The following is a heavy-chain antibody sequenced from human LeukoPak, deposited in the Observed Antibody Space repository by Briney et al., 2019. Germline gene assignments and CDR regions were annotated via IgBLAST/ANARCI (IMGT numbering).Heavy chain of an antibody. CDR3: ARRGSSGWYGAFDI. Sequence: GGSLRLSCAASGFPFSNHDMHWVRQATGKGLEWVSAIGPAGDTYYPGSMKGRFTISRENAKNSLYLQMNSLRAEDTAVYYCARRGSSGWYGAFDIWGQGTMVTVSS. CDR2: IGPAGDT. CDR1: GFPFSNHD. V-gene: IGHV3-13*01. J-gene: IGHJ3*02. D-gene: IGHD6-19*01.